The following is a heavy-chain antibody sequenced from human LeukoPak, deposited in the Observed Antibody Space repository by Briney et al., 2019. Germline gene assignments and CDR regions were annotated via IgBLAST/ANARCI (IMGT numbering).Heavy chain of an antibody. V-gene: IGHV4-34*01. CDR3: ARAGILTGYYRGYFDY. Sequence: SETLSLTCAVYGGSFSGYYWSWIRQPPGKGLEWIGEINHSGSTNYNPSLKSRVTISVDTSKNQFSLKLSSVTAADTAVYYCARAGILTGYYRGYFDYWGQGTLVTVSS. CDR1: GGSFSGYY. J-gene: IGHJ4*02. D-gene: IGHD3-9*01. CDR2: INHSGST.